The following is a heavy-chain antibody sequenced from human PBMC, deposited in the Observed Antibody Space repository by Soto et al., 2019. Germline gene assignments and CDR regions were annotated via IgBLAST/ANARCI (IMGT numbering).Heavy chain of an antibody. CDR1: GFTFGSFA. Sequence: VQLLESGGGLVQPGGSLRLSCTASGFTFGSFAMRWVRQAPGKGLEWVSAIGSSGATTYYADSVKGRFTISRDNSKNMVYLQMSSLRADDTAVYYCAKAFSTYYFDSWGQGTLVTVSS. CDR3: AKAFSTYYFDS. CDR2: IGSSGATT. J-gene: IGHJ4*02. V-gene: IGHV3-23*01. D-gene: IGHD3-16*01.